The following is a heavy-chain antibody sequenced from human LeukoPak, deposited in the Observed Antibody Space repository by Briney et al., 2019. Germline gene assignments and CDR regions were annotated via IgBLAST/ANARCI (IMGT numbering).Heavy chain of an antibody. CDR1: GASISEYY. CDR2: IYYSGTT. V-gene: IGHV4-59*01. CDR3: ARGRDGYMD. D-gene: IGHD5-24*01. Sequence: PSETLSLTCTVSGASISEYYWSWIRQPPGKGLEWIGYIYYSGTTNYSPSLKSRVTMSIDTSKNQFSLNLNSVTAADTALYYCARGRDGYMDWGQGTLVTVSS. J-gene: IGHJ1*01.